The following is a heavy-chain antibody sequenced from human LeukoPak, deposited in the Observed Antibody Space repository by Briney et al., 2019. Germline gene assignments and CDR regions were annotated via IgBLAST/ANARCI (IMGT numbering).Heavy chain of an antibody. V-gene: IGHV3-74*01. J-gene: IGHJ3*02. D-gene: IGHD2-21*01. CDR2: FNSDGSST. Sequence: PGGSLRLSCAASGFTFSSYWMHWVRQAPGKGLVWVSRFNSDGSSTSYADSVKGRFTISRDNAKNTLYLQMNSLRAEDTAVYYCARDGHIDDAFDIWGQGTMVTVSS. CDR3: ARDGHIDDAFDI. CDR1: GFTFSSYW.